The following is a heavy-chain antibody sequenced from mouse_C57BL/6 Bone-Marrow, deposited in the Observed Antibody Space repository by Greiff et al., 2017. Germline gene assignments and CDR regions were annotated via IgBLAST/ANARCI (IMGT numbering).Heavy chain of an antibody. Sequence: QLQQSVAELVRPGASVKLSCTASGFNIKNTYMPWVKQRPEQGLEWIGRIDPANGNTKYAPKFQGKATITADTSSNTAYLQLSSLTSEDTAIYYCARVEVEGDYWGQGTTLTVSS. V-gene: IGHV14-3*01. CDR2: IDPANGNT. CDR1: GFNIKNTY. J-gene: IGHJ2*01. D-gene: IGHD1-1*01. CDR3: ARVEVEGDY.